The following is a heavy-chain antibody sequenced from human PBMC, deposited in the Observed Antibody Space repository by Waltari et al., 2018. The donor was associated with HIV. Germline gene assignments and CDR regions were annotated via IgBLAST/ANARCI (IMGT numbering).Heavy chain of an antibody. CDR1: GFDFRRYW. CDR2: IKEDGTEK. V-gene: IGHV3-7*01. J-gene: IGHJ4*02. Sequence: DVQLVESGGGAVRPGGSLRLSCVGSGFDFRRYWRTWVRQSPGKGLEGVANIKEDGTEKYYAESVKGRFIISRDNAENSVWLEMRSLRDDDAGIYYCARDGGEYWGQGSRVIVSS. D-gene: IGHD3-10*01. CDR3: ARDGGEY.